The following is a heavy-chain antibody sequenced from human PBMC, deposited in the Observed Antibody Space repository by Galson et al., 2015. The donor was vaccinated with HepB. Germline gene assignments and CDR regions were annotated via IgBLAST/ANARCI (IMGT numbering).Heavy chain of an antibody. CDR3: ARDKAITSNAFDI. D-gene: IGHD3-10*01. CDR1: GFTFSIYT. Sequence: SLRLSCAASGFTFSIYTMTWVRQAPGKGLEWVSSISSSSSYIYYADSVKGRFTIFRDNAKNSLYLQMNSLRAEDTAVYYCARDKAITSNAFDIWGQGTMVTVSS. J-gene: IGHJ3*02. V-gene: IGHV3-21*01. CDR2: ISSSSSYI.